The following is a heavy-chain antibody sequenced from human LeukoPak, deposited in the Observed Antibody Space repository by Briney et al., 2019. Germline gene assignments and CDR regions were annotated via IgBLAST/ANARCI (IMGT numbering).Heavy chain of an antibody. V-gene: IGHV1-18*01. Sequence: AAVKVSCMDCVYTFTSYGISWVRQDPGQGLEWMGWISAYNGNPNYAQKLQGRVTLTTDTSTSTANMELRGLRSGDTAVDYWASAWASSLDYWGQGTLVTVSS. CDR3: ASAWASSLDY. CDR1: VYTFTSYG. J-gene: IGHJ4*02. D-gene: IGHD3-16*01. CDR2: ISAYNGNP.